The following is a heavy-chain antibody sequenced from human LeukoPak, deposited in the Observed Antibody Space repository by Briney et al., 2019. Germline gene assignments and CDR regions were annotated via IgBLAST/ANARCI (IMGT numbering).Heavy chain of an antibody. D-gene: IGHD2-15*01. CDR3: ASGGRVGDIFDI. J-gene: IGHJ3*02. Sequence: GGSLRLSCAASGFTFSTNRMYWVRLAPGKGLVWVSRINSDGRSIGYADSVKGRFTISRDNAYNTLYLQMNSLRAEDTALYYCASGGRVGDIFDIWGQGTMVRVSS. CDR2: INSDGRSI. CDR1: GFTFSTNR. V-gene: IGHV3-74*01.